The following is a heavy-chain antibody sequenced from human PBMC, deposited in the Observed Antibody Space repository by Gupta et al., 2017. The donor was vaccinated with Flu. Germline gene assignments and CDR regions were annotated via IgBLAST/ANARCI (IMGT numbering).Heavy chain of an antibody. CDR3: ARLLLSGGANWFDP. D-gene: IGHD3-16*01. CDR2: LSSSSSTI. J-gene: IGHJ5*02. Sequence: SSYSMNWGRQARGKGLEWVSYLSSSSSTIYYADAVKGRFTISRDNAKNSLYLQMNSMRTEETAVYYCARLLLSGGANWFDPWGQGTLVTVYS. CDR1: SSYS. V-gene: IGHV3-48*01.